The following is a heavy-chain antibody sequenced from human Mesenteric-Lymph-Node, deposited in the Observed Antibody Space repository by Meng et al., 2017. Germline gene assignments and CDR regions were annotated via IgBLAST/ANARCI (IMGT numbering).Heavy chain of an antibody. CDR2: IPHRGSS. D-gene: IGHD3-10*01. Sequence: QWQLTEPGAGRVKLSQTPAPLCTCSGGSISIVNYYWIWSRQPPGKGLEWIGEIPHRGSSAYNPSLKRRVSMSIDKSKDQFSLKLTSVTAADTAVYHCLRGSGGSVWGQGTLVTVSS. V-gene: IGHV4-30-4*01. CDR1: GGSISIVNYY. J-gene: IGHJ1*01. CDR3: LRGSGGSV.